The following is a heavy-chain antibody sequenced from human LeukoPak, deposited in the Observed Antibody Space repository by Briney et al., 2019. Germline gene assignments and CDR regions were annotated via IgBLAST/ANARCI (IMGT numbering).Heavy chain of an antibody. J-gene: IGHJ4*02. D-gene: IGHD6-13*01. Sequence: ASVKVSCKASGYTFTSYDINWVRQATGQGLEWMGWMNPNSGNTGYAQEFQGRITMTRNTSITTAYMELSSLISEDTAVYYCARGGGSSFPGDYWGQGNLVTVSS. CDR1: GYTFTSYD. V-gene: IGHV1-8*01. CDR3: ARGGGSSFPGDY. CDR2: MNPNSGNT.